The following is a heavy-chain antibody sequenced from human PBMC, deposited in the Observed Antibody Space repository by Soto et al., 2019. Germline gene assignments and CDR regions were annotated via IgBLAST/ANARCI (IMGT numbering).Heavy chain of an antibody. CDR1: GFTFGDYY. CDR3: ARDYFYGSGSYSSYYFDS. Sequence: QVQLVESGGGLVKPGGSLRLSCAASGFTFGDYYMSWIRQAPGKGLEWVSYISTSGNTIDYADSVKGRFTISRDSAKNSLYLQMNSLRAEDTAVYYCARDYFYGSGSYSSYYFDSWGQGTLVTVSS. J-gene: IGHJ4*02. D-gene: IGHD3-10*01. CDR2: ISTSGNTI. V-gene: IGHV3-11*01.